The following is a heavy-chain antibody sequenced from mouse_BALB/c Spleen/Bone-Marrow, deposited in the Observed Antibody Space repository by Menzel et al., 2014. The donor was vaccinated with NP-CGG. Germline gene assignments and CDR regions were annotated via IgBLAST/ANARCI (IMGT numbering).Heavy chain of an antibody. D-gene: IGHD3-3*01. CDR3: ERRAYAMDY. CDR2: INPGSGGT. CDR1: GYAFTNYL. Sequence: QVQLQQSGAELVRPGTSVKVSCKASGYAFTNYLIEWVKQRPGQGLEWIGVINPGSGGTNYNEKFKGKATLTADKSSSTAYMQLSTLKSDASAFFFWERRAYAMDYGGQGTSVPVPS. J-gene: IGHJ4*01. V-gene: IGHV1-54*01.